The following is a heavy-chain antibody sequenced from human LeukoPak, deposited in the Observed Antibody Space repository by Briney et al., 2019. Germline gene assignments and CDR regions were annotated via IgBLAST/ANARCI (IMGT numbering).Heavy chain of an antibody. CDR3: ARLPSGTLNPPYDY. V-gene: IGHV4-39*07. J-gene: IGHJ4*02. CDR1: GGSISSSSYY. CDR2: IYYSGST. D-gene: IGHD3-10*01. Sequence: PSETPSLTCTVSGGSISSSSYYWGWIRQPPGKGLEWIGSIYYSGSTNYNPSLKSRVTISVDTSKNQFSLKLTSVTAADTAVYYCARLPSGTLNPPYDYWGQGSLVTVSS.